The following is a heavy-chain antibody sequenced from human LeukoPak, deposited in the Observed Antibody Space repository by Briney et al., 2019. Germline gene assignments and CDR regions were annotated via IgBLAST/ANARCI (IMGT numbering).Heavy chain of an antibody. J-gene: IGHJ3*02. CDR1: GGSFSGYY. CDR2: INHSGST. CDR3: ARGYCSGGSCYQDAFDI. D-gene: IGHD2-15*01. Sequence: SETLSLTCAVYGGSFSGYYWSWIRQPPGKGLEWIGEINHSGSTNYNPSLKSRVTISVDTSKNQFSLKLSSVTAADTAVYYCARGYCSGGSCYQDAFDIWGQGTMVTVSS. V-gene: IGHV4-34*01.